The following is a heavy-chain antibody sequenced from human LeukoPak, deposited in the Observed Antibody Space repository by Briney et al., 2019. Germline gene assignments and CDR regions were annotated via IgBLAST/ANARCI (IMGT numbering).Heavy chain of an antibody. CDR2: IKQDGSEK. Sequence: GGSLRLSCAASGFTFSSSAMSWVRQVPGKGLEWVANIKQDGSEKYYVDSVKGRFTISRDNAKNSLYLQMNSLRAEDTAVYYCARDTWGYFDYWGQGTLVTVSS. V-gene: IGHV3-7*01. CDR3: ARDTWGYFDY. D-gene: IGHD7-27*01. J-gene: IGHJ4*02. CDR1: GFTFSSSA.